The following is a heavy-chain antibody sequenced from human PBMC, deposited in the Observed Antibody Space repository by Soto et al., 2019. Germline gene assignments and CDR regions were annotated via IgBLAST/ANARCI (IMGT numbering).Heavy chain of an antibody. V-gene: IGHV4-39*01. CDR1: GGSISSSSYY. CDR2: IYYSGST. CDR3: ARHRRYNSSGYYYGPHFDY. J-gene: IGHJ4*02. D-gene: IGHD3-22*01. Sequence: PSETLSLTCTVSGGSISSSSYYWGWIRQPPGKGLEWIGSIYYSGSTYYNPSLKSRVTISVDTSKNQLSLKLSSVTAADSAVYYCARHRRYNSSGYYYGPHFDYWGQGTLVTVSS.